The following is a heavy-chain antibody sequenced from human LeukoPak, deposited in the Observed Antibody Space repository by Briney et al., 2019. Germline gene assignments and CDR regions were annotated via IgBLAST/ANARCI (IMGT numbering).Heavy chain of an antibody. CDR2: ISGSGGST. CDR1: GFTFSSYA. J-gene: IGHJ4*02. CDR3: AKDYGYDSSGY. D-gene: IGHD3-22*01. Sequence: GGSLRLSCAASGFTFSSYAMSWVRQAPGKGLEWVSAISGSGGSTYYADSAKGRFTISRDNSKNTLYLQMNSLRAEDTAVYYCAKDYGYDSSGYWGQGTLVTVSS. V-gene: IGHV3-23*01.